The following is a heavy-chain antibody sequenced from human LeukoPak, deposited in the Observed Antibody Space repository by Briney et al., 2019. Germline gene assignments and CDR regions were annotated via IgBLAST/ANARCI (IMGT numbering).Heavy chain of an antibody. CDR1: GYIFTTYA. D-gene: IGHD3-10*01. J-gene: IGHJ4*02. CDR3: AREFLWFGELPAFDY. V-gene: IGHV1-3*01. Sequence: ASVKVSCKASGYIFTTYAVHWVRQAPGQGLEWMGRINAGNGNTKYSQNFQGRVTITRGTSASTAYMELTSLKSEDTAVYYCAREFLWFGELPAFDYWGQGTLVTVSS. CDR2: INAGNGNT.